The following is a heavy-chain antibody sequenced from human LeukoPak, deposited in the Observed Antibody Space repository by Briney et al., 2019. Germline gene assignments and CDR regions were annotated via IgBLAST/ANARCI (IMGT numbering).Heavy chain of an antibody. CDR1: GGTFSSYT. Sequence: SVKVSCKASGGTFSSYTISWVRQAPGQGLEWMGRIIPILGIANYAQKFQGRVTITADKSTSTAYMELSSLRSEGTAVYYCARDRVVVVPAARTGWFDPWGQGTLVTVSS. D-gene: IGHD2-2*01. J-gene: IGHJ5*02. CDR2: IIPILGIA. CDR3: ARDRVVVVPAARTGWFDP. V-gene: IGHV1-69*04.